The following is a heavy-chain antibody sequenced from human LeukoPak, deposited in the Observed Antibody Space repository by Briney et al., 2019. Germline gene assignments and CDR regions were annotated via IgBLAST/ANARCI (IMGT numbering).Heavy chain of an antibody. CDR1: GFTFSSYS. V-gene: IGHV3-21*01. CDR3: ARDRGSRIDAFDI. J-gene: IGHJ3*02. Sequence: PGGSLRLSCAASGFTFSSYSMNWVRQAPGKGLEWVSSISSSSSYIYYADSVKGRFTISRDNAKNSLYLQMNSLRAEDTAVYYCARDRGSRIDAFDIWGQGTMVTVSS. D-gene: IGHD3-16*01. CDR2: ISSSSSYI.